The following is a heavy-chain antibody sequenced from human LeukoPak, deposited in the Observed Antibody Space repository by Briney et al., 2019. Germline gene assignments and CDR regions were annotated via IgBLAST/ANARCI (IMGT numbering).Heavy chain of an antibody. CDR2: MNPNSGNT. J-gene: IGHJ4*02. D-gene: IGHD3-10*01. V-gene: IGHV1-8*01. CDR3: ARGLHGPGSYYVDY. Sequence: ASVKVSCKASGYTFTSYDINWVRQATGQGLEWMGWMNPNSGNTGYAQKFQGRVTMTRNTSISTAYMELSSLRSEDTAVYYCARGLHGPGSYYVDYWGQGTLVTVSS. CDR1: GYTFTSYD.